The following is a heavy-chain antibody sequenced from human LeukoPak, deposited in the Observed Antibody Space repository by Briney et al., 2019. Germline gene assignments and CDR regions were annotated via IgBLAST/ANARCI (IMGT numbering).Heavy chain of an antibody. CDR2: ISSSSSYI. V-gene: IGHV3-21*01. J-gene: IGHJ4*02. CDR1: GFSFSSYS. D-gene: IGHD2-21*02. CDR3: ARTYCGGDCYSGY. Sequence: PGGSLRLSCAASGFSFSSYSMNSVRQAPGTGLEWVSSISSSSSYIYYADSVKGRFTISRDNAKNSLYLQMNSLRAEDTAVYYCARTYCGGDCYSGYWGQGTLVTVSS.